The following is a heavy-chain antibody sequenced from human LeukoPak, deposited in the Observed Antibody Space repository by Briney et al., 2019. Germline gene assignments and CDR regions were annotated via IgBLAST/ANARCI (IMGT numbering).Heavy chain of an antibody. CDR1: GFTFSSYG. CDR2: IRYDGSNK. V-gene: IGHV3-30*02. CDR3: VLDYGDYTPLGY. D-gene: IGHD4-17*01. Sequence: GGSLRLSCAASGFTFSSYGMHWVRQAPGKGLEWVAFIRYDGSNKYYADSVKGRFTISRDNSKNTLYLQMNSLRAEDTAVYYCVLDYGDYTPLGYWGQGTLVTVSS. J-gene: IGHJ4*02.